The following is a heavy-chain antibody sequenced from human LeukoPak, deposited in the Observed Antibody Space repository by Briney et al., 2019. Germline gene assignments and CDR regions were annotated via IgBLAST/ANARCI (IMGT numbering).Heavy chain of an antibody. CDR3: ASSACGGDCYFNWFDP. J-gene: IGHJ5*02. V-gene: IGHV4-59*01. Sequence: SETLSLTCTVSGGSISSYYWSWIRQPPGKGLEWIGYIYYSGSTNYNPSLKSRVTISVDTSKNQFSLKLSSVTAADTAVYYCASSACGGDCYFNWFDPWGQGTLVTVSS. CDR2: IYYSGST. D-gene: IGHD2-21*02. CDR1: GGSISSYY.